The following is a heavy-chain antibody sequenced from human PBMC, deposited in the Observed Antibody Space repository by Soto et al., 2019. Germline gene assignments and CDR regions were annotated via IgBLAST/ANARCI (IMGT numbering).Heavy chain of an antibody. J-gene: IGHJ4*02. CDR1: GSTFSNSG. D-gene: IGHD2-8*02. V-gene: IGHV3-30*18. CDR2: ISYDGSNK. Sequence: QVQLVESGGGVVQPGSSLRLSCAASGSTFSNSGMHWVRQAPGKGLEWVALISYDGSNKYYIDSVKGRFTISRDNSKNALYLQMISLRAEDTAVYYCAKRGVVDASVYWGQGTLVIVSS. CDR3: AKRGVVDASVY.